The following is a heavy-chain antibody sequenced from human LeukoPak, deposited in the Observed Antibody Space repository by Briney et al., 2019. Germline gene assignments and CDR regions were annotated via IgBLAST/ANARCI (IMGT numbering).Heavy chain of an antibody. V-gene: IGHV1-69*05. D-gene: IGHD2-15*01. CDR2: IIPIFGTA. CDR3: ARTIDYYYYYMDV. Sequence: EASVKVSCKASGGTFSSYAISWVRQAPGQGLEWMGRIIPIFGTANYAQKFQGRVTITTDESTSTAYMELSSLRSEDTAVYYCARTIDYYYYYMDVWGKGTTVTVSS. CDR1: GGTFSSYA. J-gene: IGHJ6*03.